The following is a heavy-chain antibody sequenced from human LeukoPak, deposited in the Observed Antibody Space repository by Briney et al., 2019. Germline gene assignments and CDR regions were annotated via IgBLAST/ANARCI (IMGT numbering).Heavy chain of an antibody. CDR2: INHSGST. CDR3: ARALYGTIDY. Sequence: SETLSLTCAVYGGSFSGYYWSWIRQPPGKGLEWIWEINHSGSTNYNPSLKSRVTISVDTSKNQFSLKLSSVTAADTAVYYCARALYGTIDYWGQGTLVTVSS. J-gene: IGHJ4*02. V-gene: IGHV4-34*01. CDR1: GGSFSGYY. D-gene: IGHD3-10*01.